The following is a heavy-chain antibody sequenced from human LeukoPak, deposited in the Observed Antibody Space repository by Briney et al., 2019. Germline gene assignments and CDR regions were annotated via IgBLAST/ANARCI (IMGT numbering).Heavy chain of an antibody. CDR2: IYYSGST. CDR1: GGSVSSGSYY. CDR3: ASSQWLAYYFDC. V-gene: IGHV4-61*01. Sequence: ASETLSLTCTVSGGSVSSGSYYWSWIRQPPGKGLEWIGYIYYSGSTNYNPSLKSRVTISVDTSKNQFSLKLSSVTAADTAVYYCASSQWLAYYFDCWGQGTLVTVSS. D-gene: IGHD6-19*01. J-gene: IGHJ4*02.